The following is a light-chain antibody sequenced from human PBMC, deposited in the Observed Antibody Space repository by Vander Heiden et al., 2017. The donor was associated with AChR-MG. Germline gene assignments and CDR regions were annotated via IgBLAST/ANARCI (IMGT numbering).Light chain of an antibody. Sequence: IQLTQSPSPLSASVGDRVTITCRASHGISIYLAWYHQKPGKAPKLLIYAASTLQSGVPSRFSGSGSGTDFTLTISSLQPEDFATYCCQQLNSYPLTFGRGTKVDIK. CDR3: QQLNSYPLT. CDR2: AAS. V-gene: IGKV1-9*01. J-gene: IGKJ3*01. CDR1: HGISIY.